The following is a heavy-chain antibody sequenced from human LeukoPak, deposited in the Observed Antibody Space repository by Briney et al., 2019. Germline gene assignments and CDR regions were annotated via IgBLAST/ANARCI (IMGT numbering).Heavy chain of an antibody. Sequence: GGSLRLSCEAAGFSFRDYPMGWVRRASGKRLEWVSGISAGADVIFYADPVKGRFTISRDNAKNSLYLQMNSLRAEDTAVYYCARLCGSYGCSDAFDIWGQGTMVTVSS. J-gene: IGHJ3*02. CDR1: GFSFRDYP. CDR3: ARLCGSYGCSDAFDI. V-gene: IGHV3-23*01. CDR2: ISAGADVI. D-gene: IGHD1-26*01.